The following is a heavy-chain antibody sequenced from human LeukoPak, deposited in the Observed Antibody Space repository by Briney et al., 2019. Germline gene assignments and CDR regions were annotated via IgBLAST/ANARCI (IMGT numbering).Heavy chain of an antibody. D-gene: IGHD1-26*01. CDR3: ARIQATVGDAFDI. Sequence: PGGSLRLSCAASGFTVSSNYMSWVRQAPGKGLEWVSVIYSGGSTYYADSVKGRFTISRDNSKNTLYLQMNSLRAEDTAVYYCARIQATVGDAFDIWGQGTMVTVSS. CDR1: GFTVSSNY. CDR2: IYSGGST. J-gene: IGHJ3*02. V-gene: IGHV3-66*01.